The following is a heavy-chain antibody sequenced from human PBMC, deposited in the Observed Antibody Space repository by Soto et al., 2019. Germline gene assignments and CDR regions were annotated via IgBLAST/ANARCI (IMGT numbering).Heavy chain of an antibody. CDR2: ISYDGYSR. CDR1: GGSFSNNS. CDR3: AKDQENGAYDTTRPTDY. Sequence: SLRLTCVAPGGSFSNNSMHWVRQAPGKGLEWVAVISYDGYSRSYADSVKGRSTISRDNSKDTLYLQMDSLRPEDTAVYYCAKDQENGAYDTTRPTDYWGQGTRVTVSA. V-gene: IGHV3-30*18. D-gene: IGHD3-22*01. J-gene: IGHJ4*02.